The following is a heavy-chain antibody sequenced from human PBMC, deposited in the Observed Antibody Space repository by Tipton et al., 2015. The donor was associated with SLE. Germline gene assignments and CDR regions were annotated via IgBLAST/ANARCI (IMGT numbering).Heavy chain of an antibody. CDR1: GFTFSSYG. CDR3: AKVSRLPITMIAYGMDV. Sequence: SLRLSCAASGFTFSSYGMHWVRQAPGKGLEWVSAITGSGGSTYYADSVKGRFTISRDNSKNTLYLQMNSLRAEDTAVYYCAKVSRLPITMIAYGMDVWGQGTTVTVSS. J-gene: IGHJ6*02. CDR2: ITGSGGST. V-gene: IGHV3-NL1*01. D-gene: IGHD3-22*01.